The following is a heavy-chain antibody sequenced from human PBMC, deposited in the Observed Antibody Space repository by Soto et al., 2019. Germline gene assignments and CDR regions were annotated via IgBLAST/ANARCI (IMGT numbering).Heavy chain of an antibody. CDR2: INPRTGYT. Sequence: QVQFVQSGAEVKKPGASVRLSCKPSGYTLPNYSIQWVRQAAGQGLQWLGWINPRTGYTESSQRFQGRLPLTMDKSATTFYMDLTSLTSEDTAVYFCTGDLHGGNPFDYWGQGALGTVSS. V-gene: IGHV1-3*01. J-gene: IGHJ4*02. CDR3: TGDLHGGNPFDY. D-gene: IGHD2-15*01. CDR1: GYTLPNYS.